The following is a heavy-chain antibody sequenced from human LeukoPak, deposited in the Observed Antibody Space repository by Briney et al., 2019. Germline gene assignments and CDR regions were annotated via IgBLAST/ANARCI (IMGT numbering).Heavy chain of an antibody. Sequence: SETLSLTCAVYGGSFSGYYWSWIRQPPGKGLEWIGYIYYSGSTYYNPSLKSRVTISVDTSKNQFSLKLSSVTAADTAVYYCARDSPNGDYGSDYWGQGTLVTVSS. V-gene: IGHV4-34*09. J-gene: IGHJ4*02. CDR1: GGSFSGYY. CDR3: ARDSPNGDYGSDY. CDR2: IYYSGST. D-gene: IGHD4-17*01.